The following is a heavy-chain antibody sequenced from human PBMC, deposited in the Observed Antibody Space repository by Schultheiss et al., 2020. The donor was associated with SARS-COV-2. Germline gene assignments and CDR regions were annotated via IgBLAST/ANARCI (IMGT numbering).Heavy chain of an antibody. CDR3: ARENTDYRFVAY. J-gene: IGHJ4*02. CDR2: INHSGST. V-gene: IGHV4-34*01. D-gene: IGHD4/OR15-4a*01. Sequence: SETLSLTCAVYGGSFSGYYWSWIRQPPGKGLEWIGEINHSGSTNYNPSLKSRVTLSVDTSKNQFSLKLSSVTASDTAVYYCARENTDYRFVAYWGQGTLVTVSS. CDR1: GGSFSGYY.